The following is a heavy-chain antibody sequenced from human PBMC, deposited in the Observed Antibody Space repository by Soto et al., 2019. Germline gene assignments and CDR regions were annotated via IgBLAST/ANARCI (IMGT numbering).Heavy chain of an antibody. CDR2: ISYDGSNK. V-gene: IGHV3-30-3*01. CDR3: ARAVYQLLLYLNVWFDP. Sequence: QVQLVESGGGVVQPGRSLRLSCAASGFTFSSYAMHWVRQAPGKGLEWVAVISYDGSNKYYADSVKGRFTISRDNSKNXQYLQMNSLRAEDTAVYYCARAVYQLLLYLNVWFDPWGQGTLVTVSS. D-gene: IGHD2-2*01. CDR1: GFTFSSYA. J-gene: IGHJ5*02.